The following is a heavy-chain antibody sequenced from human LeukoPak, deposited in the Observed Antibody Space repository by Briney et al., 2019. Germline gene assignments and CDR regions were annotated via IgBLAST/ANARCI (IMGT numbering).Heavy chain of an antibody. CDR3: ARRYSSSWYQRAFDI. Sequence: SETLSLTCAVYGGSFSGYYWSWIRQPPGKGLEWIGEINHSGSTNYNPSLKSRVTISVDTSKNQFSLKLSSVTAADTAVYYCARRYSSSWYQRAFDIWGQGTMVTVSS. V-gene: IGHV4-34*01. D-gene: IGHD6-13*01. CDR1: GGSFSGYY. J-gene: IGHJ3*02. CDR2: INHSGST.